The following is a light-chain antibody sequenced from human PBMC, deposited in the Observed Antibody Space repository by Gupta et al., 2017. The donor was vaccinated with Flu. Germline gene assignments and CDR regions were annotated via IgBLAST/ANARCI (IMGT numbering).Light chain of an antibody. J-gene: IGKJ1*01. Sequence: DIVMTQSPLSLAVTPGEPASFSCRSSQSLLHRNGYNYLDWYLQKPGQSPQLLIYLGSNRASGVPDRFSGSGSGTHFTLKISRVEAEDVGVYYCMQALQTPRTVGQGTKVEIK. CDR2: LGS. CDR1: QSLLHRNGYNY. CDR3: MQALQTPRT. V-gene: IGKV2-28*01.